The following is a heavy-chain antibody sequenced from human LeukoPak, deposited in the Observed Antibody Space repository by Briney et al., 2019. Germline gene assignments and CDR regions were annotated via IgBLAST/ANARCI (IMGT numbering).Heavy chain of an antibody. D-gene: IGHD3-22*01. CDR3: AKVGYYDSSGFDLFDY. V-gene: IGHV3-23*01. Sequence: GGSLRLSCAASGFTFSSYAMGWVRQAPGKGLEWVSAISGSGGSTYYADSVKGRFTISRDNSKNTLYLQMNSLRAEDTAVYYCAKVGYYDSSGFDLFDYWGQGTLVTVSS. J-gene: IGHJ4*02. CDR1: GFTFSSYA. CDR2: ISGSGGST.